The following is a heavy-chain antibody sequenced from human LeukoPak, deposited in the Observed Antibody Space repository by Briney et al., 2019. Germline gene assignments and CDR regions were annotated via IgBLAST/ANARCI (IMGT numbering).Heavy chain of an antibody. CDR2: VSAYDGDT. V-gene: IGHV1-18*04. J-gene: IGHJ4*02. CDR3: ARDCSTSCCPPFNY. Sequence: SVKVSCKASGYTFTSYGISWVRQAPGQGLDWMGWVSAYDGDTNYAQRFQGRVTMTTDASTSTAYMELRSLRSDDTAVYYCARDCSTSCCPPFNYWGQGTLVTVSS. D-gene: IGHD2-2*01. CDR1: GYTFTSYG.